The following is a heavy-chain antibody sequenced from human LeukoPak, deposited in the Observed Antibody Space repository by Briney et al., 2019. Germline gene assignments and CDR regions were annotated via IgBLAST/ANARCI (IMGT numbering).Heavy chain of an antibody. V-gene: IGHV3-23*01. D-gene: IGHD3-10*01. Sequence: PGGSPRLSCAASGFTFSSYAMSWVRQAPGKGLEWVSAISGSGGSTYYADSVKGWFTISRDNSKNTLYLQMNSLRAEDTAVYYCAKETYYYGSGSYYTHWFDPWGQGTLVTVSS. CDR2: ISGSGGST. CDR3: AKETYYYGSGSYYTHWFDP. J-gene: IGHJ5*02. CDR1: GFTFSSYA.